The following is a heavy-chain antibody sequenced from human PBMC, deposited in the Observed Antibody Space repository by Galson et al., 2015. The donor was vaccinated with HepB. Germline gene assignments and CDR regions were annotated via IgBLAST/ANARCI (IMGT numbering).Heavy chain of an antibody. D-gene: IGHD2-2*01. CDR2: FIPHLDRA. Sequence: SVKVSCKASGSSFNSFTFSWVRQAPGQGLEWMGEFIPHLDRAKYTQQFQGRVTITADKSTATVFMDLRSLRSDDTAKHYCARGRVEEVVIIPGAVNHPRISSGLDVWGQGTTVTVSS. CDR1: GSSFNSFT. V-gene: IGHV1-69*10. CDR3: ARGRVEEVVIIPGAVNHPRISSGLDV. J-gene: IGHJ6*02.